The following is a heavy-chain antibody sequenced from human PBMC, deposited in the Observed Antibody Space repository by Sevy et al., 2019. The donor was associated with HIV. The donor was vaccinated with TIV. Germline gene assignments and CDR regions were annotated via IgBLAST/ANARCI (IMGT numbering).Heavy chain of an antibody. D-gene: IGHD3-22*01. Sequence: GGSLRLSCAVSGFTFSNPWMNWVRQAPGTGLQWVGLIKSKIDGETTDYVAPVKGRFTISRDDSTNTLYLQMNSLKTEDTGVYYCATAPGYYDSAPFDYWGPGTLVTVSS. CDR1: GFTFSNPW. J-gene: IGHJ4*02. V-gene: IGHV3-15*01. CDR3: ATAPGYYDSAPFDY. CDR2: IKSKIDGETT.